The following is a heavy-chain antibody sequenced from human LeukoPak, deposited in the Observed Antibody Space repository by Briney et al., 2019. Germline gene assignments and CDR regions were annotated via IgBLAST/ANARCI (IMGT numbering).Heavy chain of an antibody. D-gene: IGHD4-23*01. V-gene: IGHV1-18*01. CDR2: ISSYNGDT. CDR1: GYTFTSYG. Sequence: GASVKASCKASGYTFTSYGITWVRQAPGQGLEWMGWISSYNGDTKYAQKVQGRVTVTTDTSTSTAYMELRSLSLDDTAVYYCARGDYGGGFDYWGQGTLVTVSS. J-gene: IGHJ4*02. CDR3: ARGDYGGGFDY.